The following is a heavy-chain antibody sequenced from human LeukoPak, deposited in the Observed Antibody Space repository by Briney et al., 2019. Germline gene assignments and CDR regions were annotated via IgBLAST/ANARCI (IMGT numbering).Heavy chain of an antibody. D-gene: IGHD4-23*01. CDR2: ISGSDGKT. CDR1: GFTFDDYG. Sequence: GGSLRLSCAASGFTFDDYGLSWVRQVPGKGLEWVSLISGSDGKTYYADSVKGRFTISRDNSKNTLYLQMNSLRAEDTAVYYCARRAGGYLHPYDYWGQGTLVTVSS. CDR3: ARRAGGYLHPYDY. V-gene: IGHV3-23*01. J-gene: IGHJ4*02.